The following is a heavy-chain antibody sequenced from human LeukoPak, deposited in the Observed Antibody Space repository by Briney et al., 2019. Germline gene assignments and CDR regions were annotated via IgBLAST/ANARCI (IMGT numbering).Heavy chain of an antibody. V-gene: IGHV3-53*01. CDR2: IYSGGST. Sequence: GGSLRLSCAASGFTVSSNYMSWVRQAPGKGLEWVSVIYSGGSTYYADSVKGRFTISRDNSKNTLYLQMNSLRAEDTAVYYCARAEGGPATAIYWGQGTLVTVSS. J-gene: IGHJ4*02. D-gene: IGHD2-21*02. CDR3: ARAEGGPATAIY. CDR1: GFTVSSNY.